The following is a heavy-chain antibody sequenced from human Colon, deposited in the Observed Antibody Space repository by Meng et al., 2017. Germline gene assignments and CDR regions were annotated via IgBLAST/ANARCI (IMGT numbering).Heavy chain of an antibody. V-gene: IGHV1-69*06. CDR3: AGDSGHYYDSSDS. Sequence: SVKVSCKASGGTFSSYAISWVRQAPGQGLEWMGGIIPIFGTANYAQKFQGRVTITADKSTSTACKELSSLRPEDTAVYYCAGDSGHYYDSSDSWGQRTLVTVSS. J-gene: IGHJ4*02. CDR2: IIPIFGTA. D-gene: IGHD3-22*01. CDR1: GGTFSSYA.